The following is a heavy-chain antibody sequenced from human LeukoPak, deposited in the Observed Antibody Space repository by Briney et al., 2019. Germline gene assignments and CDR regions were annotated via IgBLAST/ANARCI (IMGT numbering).Heavy chain of an antibody. Sequence: GGSLRLSCAASGFTFGSYGMHWVRQAPGKGLEWVAFIRYDGSNKYYADSVKGRFTISRDNSKNTLYLQMNSLRAEDTAVYYCAKGGVVAAAGTDYWGQGTLVTVSS. D-gene: IGHD6-13*01. J-gene: IGHJ4*02. V-gene: IGHV3-30*02. CDR3: AKGGVVAAAGTDY. CDR2: IRYDGSNK. CDR1: GFTFGSYG.